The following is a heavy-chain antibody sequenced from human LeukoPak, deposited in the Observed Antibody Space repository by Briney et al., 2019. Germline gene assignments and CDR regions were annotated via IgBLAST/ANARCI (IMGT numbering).Heavy chain of an antibody. J-gene: IGHJ3*02. Sequence: PSETLSLTCTVSGGSISSSSYYWGWIRQPPGKGLEWIGSIYYSGSTYYNPSLKSRVTISVDTSKNQFSLKLSSVTAADTAVYYCARYYYDSSGYEDAFDIWGQGTMVTVSS. CDR1: GGSISSSSYY. CDR3: ARYYYDSSGYEDAFDI. CDR2: IYYSGST. D-gene: IGHD3-22*01. V-gene: IGHV4-39*01.